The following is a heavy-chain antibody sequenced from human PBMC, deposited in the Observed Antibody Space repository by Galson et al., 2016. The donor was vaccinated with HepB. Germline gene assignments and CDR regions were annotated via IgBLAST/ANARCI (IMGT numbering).Heavy chain of an antibody. V-gene: IGHV3-30*14. J-gene: IGHJ4*02. Sequence: SLRLSCAASGFSFSGYALHWVRQAPDKGLVWVAGILYDGNNQYYADSVKGRFTISRENSGNTVYLQMNNLRVEDTAVYYCSRDRKGALWYFFDNWGQGTLVTVSS. CDR2: ILYDGNNQ. D-gene: IGHD3-9*01. CDR1: GFSFSGYA. CDR3: SRDRKGALWYFFDN.